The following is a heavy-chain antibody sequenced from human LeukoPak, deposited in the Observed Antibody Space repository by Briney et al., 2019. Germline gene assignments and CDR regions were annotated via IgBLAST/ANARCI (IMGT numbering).Heavy chain of an antibody. CDR3: AKSAPVGYYYDSSGYYQAPGY. V-gene: IGHV3-23*01. CDR1: GFTFSSYA. Sequence: PGGSLRLSCAASGFTFSSYAMSWVRQAPGKGLEWVSAISGSGGSTYYADSVKGRFTISRDNSKNTLYLQMNSLRAEDTAVYYCAKSAPVGYYYDSSGYYQAPGYWGQGTLVTVSS. D-gene: IGHD3-22*01. CDR2: ISGSGGST. J-gene: IGHJ4*02.